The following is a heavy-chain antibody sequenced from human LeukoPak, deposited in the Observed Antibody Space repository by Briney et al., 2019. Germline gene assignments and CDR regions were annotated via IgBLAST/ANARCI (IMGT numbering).Heavy chain of an antibody. CDR3: AKDSLYYDILTGYYNAWFDP. Sequence: PGGSLRLSCAASGFTSSSYAMSWVRQAPGKGLEWVSAISGSGGSTYYADSVKGRFTISRDNSKNTLYLQMNSLRAEDTAVYYCAKDSLYYDILTGYYNAWFDPWGQGTLVTVSS. CDR1: GFTSSSYA. CDR2: ISGSGGST. V-gene: IGHV3-23*01. J-gene: IGHJ5*02. D-gene: IGHD3-9*01.